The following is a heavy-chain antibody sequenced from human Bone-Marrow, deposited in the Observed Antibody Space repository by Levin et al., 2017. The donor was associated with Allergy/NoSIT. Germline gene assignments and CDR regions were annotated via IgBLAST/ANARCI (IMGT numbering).Heavy chain of an antibody. D-gene: IGHD3-10*01. Sequence: GESLKISCKASGYTLTSYDIHWVRQATGQGLEWMGWMNPNSGNTGYAQKFQGRVTMTRNTPISTAYMELSSLRSEDTAVYYCARGWLGAVPGGVETSYGMDIWGQGTTVTVPS. CDR3: ARGWLGAVPGGVETSYGMDI. V-gene: IGHV1-8*02. CDR2: MNPNSGNT. J-gene: IGHJ6*02. CDR1: GYTLTSYD.